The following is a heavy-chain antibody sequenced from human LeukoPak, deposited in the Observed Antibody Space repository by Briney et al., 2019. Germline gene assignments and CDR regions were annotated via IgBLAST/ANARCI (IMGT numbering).Heavy chain of an antibody. D-gene: IGHD1-26*01. CDR2: IYYSGST. Sequence: SETLSLTCTVSGGSISSYYWSWIRQPPGKGLEWIGYIYYSGSTNYNPSLKSRVTISVDTSKNQFSLKLSSVTAADTAVYYCAREGFSGSYNYWGQGTLVTVSS. CDR1: GGSISSYY. V-gene: IGHV4-59*01. J-gene: IGHJ4*02. CDR3: AREGFSGSYNY.